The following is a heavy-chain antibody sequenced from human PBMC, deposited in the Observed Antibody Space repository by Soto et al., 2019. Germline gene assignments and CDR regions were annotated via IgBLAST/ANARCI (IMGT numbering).Heavy chain of an antibody. J-gene: IGHJ5*02. CDR1: GFTFSSYA. CDR3: AKFYGGNSAHTYTIDP. CDR2: ISSSGGST. Sequence: EVQLLESGGGLVQPGGSLRLSCAASGFTFSSYAMSWVRQAPGKGLEWVSTISSSGGSTHYADSVKGRFTISRDNSQIALYLQMNRLRAEDTAVYYCAKFYGGNSAHTYTIDPWGQGTLVTVSS. D-gene: IGHD2-21*02. V-gene: IGHV3-23*01.